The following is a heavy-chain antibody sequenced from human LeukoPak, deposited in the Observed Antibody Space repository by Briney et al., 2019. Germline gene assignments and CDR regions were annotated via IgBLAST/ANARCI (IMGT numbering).Heavy chain of an antibody. CDR1: GFTFSSYA. Sequence: PGGSLRLSCAASGFTFSSYAMSWVRQAPGKGLEWVSAISGSGGSTYYADSVKGRFTISRDNSKNTLYLQMNSLRAEDTAVYYCAKVGFDLMVYAPTNGYWGQGTLVTVSS. CDR2: ISGSGGST. V-gene: IGHV3-23*01. J-gene: IGHJ4*02. CDR3: AKVGFDLMVYAPTNGY. D-gene: IGHD2-8*01.